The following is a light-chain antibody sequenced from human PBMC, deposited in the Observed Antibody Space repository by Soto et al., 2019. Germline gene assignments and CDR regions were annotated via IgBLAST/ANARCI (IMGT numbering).Light chain of an antibody. CDR3: SSYTSSSTLEWV. V-gene: IGLV2-14*01. Sequence: QSALTQPASVSGSPGQSITISCTGTSSDVGGYNYVSWYQQHPGKAPKLMIYEVSNRPSGVSNRFSGSKSGNTASLTISGLQAEDEADYYCSSYTSSSTLEWVSGGGTKLTVL. J-gene: IGLJ3*02. CDR1: SSDVGGYNY. CDR2: EVS.